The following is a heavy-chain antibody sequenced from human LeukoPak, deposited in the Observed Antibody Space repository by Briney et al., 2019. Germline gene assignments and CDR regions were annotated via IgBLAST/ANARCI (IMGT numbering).Heavy chain of an antibody. V-gene: IGHV4-34*01. CDR2: INHSGST. D-gene: IGHD6-19*01. Sequence: SETLSLTCVVYGGSFSGYYWSWIRQPPGKGLEWIGEINHSGSTNYNPSLKSRVTISVDTSKNQFSLKLSSVTAADTAVYYCARGLGSGWSYYYYGMDVWGQGTTVTVSS. CDR3: ARGLGSGWSYYYYGMDV. CDR1: GGSFSGYY. J-gene: IGHJ6*02.